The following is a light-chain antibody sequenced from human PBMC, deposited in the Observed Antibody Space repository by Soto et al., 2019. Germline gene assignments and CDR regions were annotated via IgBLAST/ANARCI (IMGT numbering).Light chain of an antibody. J-gene: IGKJ1*01. CDR1: QSVANN. Sequence: DIVMTQSPATLSVSPGERATLSCRASQSVANNVAWYQQKPGQPPRRLIYGASTRAAGVPARFSGSGYGRQFSLTISSLQSEDFAIYHCQQHNNWPPWTFGQGTKVEV. CDR2: GAS. CDR3: QQHNNWPPWT. V-gene: IGKV3-15*01.